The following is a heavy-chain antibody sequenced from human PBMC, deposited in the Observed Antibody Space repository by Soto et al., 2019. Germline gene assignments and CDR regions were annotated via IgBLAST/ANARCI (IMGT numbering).Heavy chain of an antibody. V-gene: IGHV4-39*01. Sequence: NPSETLSLTCTVSGGSISSSSYYWGWIRQPPGKGLEWIGSIYYSGSTYYNPSLKSRVTISVDTSKNQFSLKLSSVTAADTAVYYCARLVGSSWYGWFDPWGQGTLVTVSS. CDR3: ARLVGSSWYGWFDP. J-gene: IGHJ5*02. CDR1: GGSISSSSYY. CDR2: IYYSGST. D-gene: IGHD6-13*01.